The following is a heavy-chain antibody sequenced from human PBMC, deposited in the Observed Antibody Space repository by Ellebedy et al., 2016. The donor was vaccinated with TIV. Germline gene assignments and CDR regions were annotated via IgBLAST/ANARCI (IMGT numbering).Heavy chain of an antibody. CDR2: IRVSGGTT. Sequence: GESLKISXAASGFTFSSYAMNWVRQAPGKGLEWVSGIRVSGGTTFYADSVKGRFIISRDNSKNTVYLQMSSLRADDTAVYYCAKARRGVVVTATSFDHWGQGTLVTVSS. J-gene: IGHJ4*02. CDR3: AKARRGVVVTATSFDH. V-gene: IGHV3-23*01. CDR1: GFTFSSYA. D-gene: IGHD2-21*02.